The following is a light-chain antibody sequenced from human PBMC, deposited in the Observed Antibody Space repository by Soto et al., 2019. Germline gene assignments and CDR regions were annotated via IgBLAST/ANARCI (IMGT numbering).Light chain of an antibody. CDR1: QTVGNIY. J-gene: IGKJ1*01. CDR2: GTS. V-gene: IGKV3-20*01. CDR3: QQYDTSPRT. Sequence: EIVLTQSPGTLSLSPGERATLSCRASQTVGNIYLGWYQQKPGQSPRLLISGTSNRATGIPDRFSGSGSGTDFTLTISRLAPEDFAVYYCQQYDTSPRTFGQGTKVE.